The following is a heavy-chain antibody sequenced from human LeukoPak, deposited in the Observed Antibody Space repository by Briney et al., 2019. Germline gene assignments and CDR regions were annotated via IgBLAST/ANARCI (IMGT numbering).Heavy chain of an antibody. D-gene: IGHD3-10*02. CDR2: IYHSGST. V-gene: IGHV4-38-2*02. CDR3: ARRGSYVLYYFDY. CDR1: GYSISIGYY. Sequence: SETLSLTCTVSGYSISIGYYWGWIRQPPGKGLEWIGSIYHSGSTYYNPSLKSRVTISVDTSKNQFSLKLSSVTAADTAVYYCARRGSYVLYYFDYWGQGTLVTVSS. J-gene: IGHJ4*02.